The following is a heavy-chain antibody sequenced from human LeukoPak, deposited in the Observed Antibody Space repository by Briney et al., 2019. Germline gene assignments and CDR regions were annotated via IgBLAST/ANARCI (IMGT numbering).Heavy chain of an antibody. J-gene: IGHJ3*02. D-gene: IGHD3-10*01. Sequence: GESLKISSKGSGYSFTSYWIGWVRQMPGKGLEWMGIIYPGDSDTRYSPSFQGQVTISADKSISTAYLQWSSLKASDTAMYYCARHHQVYGSGSHQAFDIWGQGTMVTVSS. CDR1: GYSFTSYW. V-gene: IGHV5-51*01. CDR3: ARHHQVYGSGSHQAFDI. CDR2: IYPGDSDT.